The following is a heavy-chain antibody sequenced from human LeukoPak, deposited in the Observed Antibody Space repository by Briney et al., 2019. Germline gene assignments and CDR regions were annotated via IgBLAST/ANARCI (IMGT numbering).Heavy chain of an antibody. CDR1: GFTFSSYA. CDR2: ISYDGSNK. CDR3: AKAPVTSCRGAFCYLFDY. D-gene: IGHD2-15*01. V-gene: IGHV3-30*04. J-gene: IGHJ4*02. Sequence: GGSLRLSCAASGFTFSSYAMHWVRQAPGKGLEWVAVISYDGSNKYYAASVRGRFTISRDTSRSTLYLQMNSLRAEDAAVYYCAKAPVTSCRGAFCYLFDYWGQGTLVTVSS.